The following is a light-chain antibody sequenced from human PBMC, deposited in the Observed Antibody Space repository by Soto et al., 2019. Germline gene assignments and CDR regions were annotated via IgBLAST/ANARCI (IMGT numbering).Light chain of an antibody. J-gene: IGKJ3*01. CDR1: QSVSDSY. CDR3: QHYGTSAL. V-gene: IGKV3-20*01. CDR2: AS. Sequence: EIVLTQSPGTLSLTAGESATLSCRASQSVSDSYLAWYQQKPGQAPRLLIYASSRATGIPDRFSGSGSGTDFTLSISRLAPEDFAVYYCQHYGTSALFGPGTRVDIK.